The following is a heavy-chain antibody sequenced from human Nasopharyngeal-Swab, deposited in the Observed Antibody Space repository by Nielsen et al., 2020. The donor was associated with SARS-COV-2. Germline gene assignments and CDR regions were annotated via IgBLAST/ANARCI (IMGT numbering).Heavy chain of an antibody. CDR3: ARARATSIMITFGGVIGGNP. V-gene: IGHV3-11*01. D-gene: IGHD3-16*02. Sequence: GESLKISCAASGFTFSDYYMSWIRQAPGKGLEWVSYISSSGSTIYYADSVKGRFTISRDNAKNSLYLQMNSLRAEDTAVYYCARARATSIMITFGGVIGGNPWGQGTLVTVSS. J-gene: IGHJ5*02. CDR2: ISSSGSTI. CDR1: GFTFSDYY.